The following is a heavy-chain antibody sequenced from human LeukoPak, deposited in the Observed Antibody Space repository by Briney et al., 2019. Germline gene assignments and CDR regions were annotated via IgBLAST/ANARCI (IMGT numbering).Heavy chain of an antibody. CDR3: ARDGRVTGYHLFDY. CDR2: ISSSSSYI. D-gene: IGHD3-9*01. Sequence: GGSLRLSCVVSGFTFSSYSMNWVRQAPGKGLEWVSSISSSSSYIYYADSVKGRFTISRDNAKNSLYLQMNSLRAEDTAVYYCARDGRVTGYHLFDYWGQGTLVTVSS. J-gene: IGHJ4*02. V-gene: IGHV3-21*01. CDR1: GFTFSSYS.